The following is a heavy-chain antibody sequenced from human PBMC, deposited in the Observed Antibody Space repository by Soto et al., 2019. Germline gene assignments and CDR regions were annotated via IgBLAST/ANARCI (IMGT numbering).Heavy chain of an antibody. V-gene: IGHV3-48*02. CDR3: ARVVVVIPPGYYYAMDV. CDR2: ITSSSDTI. J-gene: IGHJ6*02. Sequence: GGSLRLSCGASGFTFSSFHMNWVRQAPGRGLEWVAYITSSSDTIYYSDSVKGRFTISRDNGKNSLFLQMNSLRDEDTAVYYCARVVVVIPPGYYYAMDVWGQGTTVTVSS. D-gene: IGHD3-22*01. CDR1: GFTFSSFH.